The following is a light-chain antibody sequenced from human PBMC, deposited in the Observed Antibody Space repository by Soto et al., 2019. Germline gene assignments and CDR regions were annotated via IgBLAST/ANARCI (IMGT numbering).Light chain of an antibody. V-gene: IGLV2-23*02. Sequence: QCVLTQPASVSGSPGQSITISCTGTSSDVGSYNLVSWYQQHPGKAPKLMIYGVNKRPSGVSNRFSGSKSGNTASLTISGLQAEDEADYYCCSYAGISTFYVFGTGTKLTVL. CDR3: CSYAGISTFYV. CDR1: SSDVGSYNL. J-gene: IGLJ1*01. CDR2: GVN.